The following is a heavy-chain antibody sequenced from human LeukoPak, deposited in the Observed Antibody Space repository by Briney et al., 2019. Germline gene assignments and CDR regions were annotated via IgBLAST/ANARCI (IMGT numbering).Heavy chain of an antibody. Sequence: ASVKVSCKASGYTFTSYDINWVRQATGQGLEWMGWMNPNSGNTDYAQKFQGRVTMTRNTSISTAYMELSSLRSEDTAVYYCARLFYYDSSGYYFFDYWGQGTLVTVSS. J-gene: IGHJ4*02. CDR1: GYTFTSYD. D-gene: IGHD3-22*01. CDR2: MNPNSGNT. CDR3: ARLFYYDSSGYYFFDY. V-gene: IGHV1-8*01.